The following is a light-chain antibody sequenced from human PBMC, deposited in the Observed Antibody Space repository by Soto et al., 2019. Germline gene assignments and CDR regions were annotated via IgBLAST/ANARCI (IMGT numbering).Light chain of an antibody. CDR3: QQSYSTPLT. Sequence: DIQMTQSPSSLSVSVGDRVTITCRASQSISSYLNWYQQKPGKAPNLLIYAASSLQSGVPSRFSGSGSGTDFTLTISSLQPEDFATYYCQQSYSTPLTFGGGTKVDIK. CDR1: QSISSY. V-gene: IGKV1-39*01. J-gene: IGKJ4*01. CDR2: AAS.